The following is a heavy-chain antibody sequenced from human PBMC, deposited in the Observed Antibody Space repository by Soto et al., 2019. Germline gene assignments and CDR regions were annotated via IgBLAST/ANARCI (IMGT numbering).Heavy chain of an antibody. CDR2: FIPIFGAA. J-gene: IGHJ6*02. CDR1: GGTFSSYA. CDR3: ASPRDNYYYNGMDV. D-gene: IGHD3-10*01. Sequence: QVQLVQSGAEVKKPGSSVKVSCKASGGTFSSYAISWVRQAPGQGLEWMGGFIPIFGAADSAQNFQGRVTIAADESTSTASMELSSLRSEDTAVYYCASPRDNYYYNGMDVWGQGTTVTVSS. V-gene: IGHV1-69*12.